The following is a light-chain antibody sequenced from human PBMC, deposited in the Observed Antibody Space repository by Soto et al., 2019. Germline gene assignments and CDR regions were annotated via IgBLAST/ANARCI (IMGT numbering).Light chain of an antibody. CDR2: EVT. CDR3: CSYVGSSTVV. J-gene: IGLJ2*01. Sequence: QSVLTQPASVSGSPGQSITISCTGSSSDVGSYNVVSWYQQHPGKAPKLMIYEVTKRPSGVSNRFSGSKSGNTASLTISGLQDEDEAEYYCCSYVGSSTVVFGGGTKLTVL. V-gene: IGLV2-23*02. CDR1: SSDVGSYNV.